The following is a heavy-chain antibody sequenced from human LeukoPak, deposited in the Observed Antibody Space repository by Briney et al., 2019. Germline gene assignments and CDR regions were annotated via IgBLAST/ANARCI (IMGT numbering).Heavy chain of an antibody. CDR2: ISGSGGST. CDR3: ARDDGIVGATNDAFDI. CDR1: GFTFSSYA. V-gene: IGHV3-23*01. J-gene: IGHJ3*02. D-gene: IGHD1-26*01. Sequence: GGSLRLSCAASGFTFSSYAMSWVRQAPGKGLEWVSAISGSGGSTYYADSVKGRFTISRDNAKNSLYLQMYSLRAEDTAVYYCARDDGIVGATNDAFDIWGQGTMVTVSS.